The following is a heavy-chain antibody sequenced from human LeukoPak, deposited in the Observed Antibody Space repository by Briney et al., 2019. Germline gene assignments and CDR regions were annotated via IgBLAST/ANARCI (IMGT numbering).Heavy chain of an antibody. V-gene: IGHV5-51*01. CDR1: GYTFTTYW. CDR2: IYPADSDT. J-gene: IGHJ4*02. D-gene: IGHD1-1*01. CDR3: AGRGTGTTLAFDY. Sequence: GGSLKISFKVSGYTFTTYWIGWVRQMPGKGLERMGIIYPADSDTRYSPSCQGQVTISVDKSISTAYLQWSSLKASDPAIYYCAGRGTGTTLAFDYWGQATLVTVSS.